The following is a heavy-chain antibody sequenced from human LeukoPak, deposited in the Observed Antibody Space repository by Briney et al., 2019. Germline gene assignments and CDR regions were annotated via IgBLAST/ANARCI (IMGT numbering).Heavy chain of an antibody. CDR3: ARQGSTWWDPFDF. V-gene: IGHV3-7*03. CDR2: IKQDGSEK. D-gene: IGHD1-26*01. CDR1: GFTLSNYW. J-gene: IGHJ4*02. Sequence: HAGGSLRLSCAASGFTLSNYWMSRVRQAPGKGLEWVANIKQDGSEKYYVDSVKGRFTISRDNAYNSLHLQMSSLRADDTAVYYCARQGSTWWDPFDFWGQGTLVTVSS.